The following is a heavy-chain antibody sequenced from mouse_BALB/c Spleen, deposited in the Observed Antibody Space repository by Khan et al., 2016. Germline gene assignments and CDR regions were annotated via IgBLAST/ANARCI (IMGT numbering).Heavy chain of an antibody. Sequence: QVQLQQSGAELVRPGSSVKISCKASGYAFSSYWMNWVKQRPGQGLEWIGQIYPGDGDTNYNGKFKGKATLTADKSSSTAYMQISSLTSADSAVYFCARAGYCYDSFGYWGQGTLVTVSA. J-gene: IGHJ3*01. D-gene: IGHD2-12*01. CDR3: ARAGYCYDSFGY. V-gene: IGHV1-80*01. CDR2: IYPGDGDT. CDR1: GYAFSSYW.